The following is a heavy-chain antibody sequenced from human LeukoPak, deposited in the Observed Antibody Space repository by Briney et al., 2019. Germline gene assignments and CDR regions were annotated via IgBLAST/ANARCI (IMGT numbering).Heavy chain of an antibody. CDR2: ISSSSSYI. CDR3: AREGTTVTTYRYYYYYMDV. D-gene: IGHD4-17*01. J-gene: IGHJ6*03. Sequence: PGGSLRLSCAASGFTFSSYSMNWVRQAPGKGLEWVSSISSSSSYIYYADSVKGRFTISRDNAKNSLYLQMNSLRAEDTAVYYCAREGTTVTTYRYYYYYMDVWGKGTTVTISS. CDR1: GFTFSSYS. V-gene: IGHV3-21*01.